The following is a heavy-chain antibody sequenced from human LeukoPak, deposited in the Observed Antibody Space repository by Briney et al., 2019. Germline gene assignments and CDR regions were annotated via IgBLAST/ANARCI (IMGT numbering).Heavy chain of an antibody. CDR3: GKYSDYCEHVVWFEP. V-gene: IGHV3-30*18. CDR2: ISYRGINK. Sequence: GGSLRFSCAASGFTFSSLGMDWVRQAPGKGLEGLADISYRGINKYYADSVKGRYTISRDNSKSTLYLQMNSLRPEGTAVYYCGKYSDYCEHVVWFEPWGQGNLVTVSS. CDR1: GFTFSSLG. D-gene: IGHD4-17*01. J-gene: IGHJ5*02.